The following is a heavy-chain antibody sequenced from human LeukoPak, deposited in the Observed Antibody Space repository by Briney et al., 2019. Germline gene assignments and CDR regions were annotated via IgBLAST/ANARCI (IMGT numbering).Heavy chain of an antibody. Sequence: GGSLRLSCAASGFTFSSYGMHWVRQAPGEELEWVAVISYDGSNKYYADSVKGRFTISRDNSKNTLYLQMNSLRAEDTAVYYCAKGEVVPAAMGEYFQHWGQGTLVTVSS. CDR1: GFTFSSYG. D-gene: IGHD2-2*01. CDR2: ISYDGSNK. CDR3: AKGEVVPAAMGEYFQH. V-gene: IGHV3-30*18. J-gene: IGHJ1*01.